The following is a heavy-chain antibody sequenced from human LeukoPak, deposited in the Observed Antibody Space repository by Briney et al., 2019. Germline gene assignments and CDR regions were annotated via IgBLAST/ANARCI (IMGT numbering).Heavy chain of an antibody. Sequence: ASVKVSCKASGYTFTDYYMHWVRQAPGQGLEWMGWINPNSGGANYAQKFQGRVTMTRDTSISTAYMELSRLRSDDTALYYCARSKYSGYDTGYWGQGTLVTVSS. D-gene: IGHD5-12*01. CDR3: ARSKYSGYDTGY. CDR2: INPNSGGA. J-gene: IGHJ4*02. V-gene: IGHV1-2*02. CDR1: GYTFTDYY.